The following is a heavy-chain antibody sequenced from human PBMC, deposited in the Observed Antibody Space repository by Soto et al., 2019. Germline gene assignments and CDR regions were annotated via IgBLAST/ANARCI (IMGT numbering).Heavy chain of an antibody. D-gene: IGHD3-22*01. V-gene: IGHV4-30-4*01. CDR1: GGSISSGDYY. Sequence: QVQLQESGPGLVKPSQTLSLTCTVSGGSISSGDYYWSWIRQPPGKGLEWIGYIYYSGSTYYNPSLKSRVTISVDTSKNQFSLKLSSVTAADTAVYYCARANYYDSSGYYYFDYWGQGTLVTVSS. J-gene: IGHJ4*02. CDR3: ARANYYDSSGYYYFDY. CDR2: IYYSGST.